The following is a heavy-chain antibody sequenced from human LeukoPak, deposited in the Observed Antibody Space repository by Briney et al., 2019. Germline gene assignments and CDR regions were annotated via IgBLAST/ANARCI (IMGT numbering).Heavy chain of an antibody. CDR3: ARELKVHSSSWTSSRFFDY. CDR2: ISSSGSTI. Sequence: GGSLRLSCAASGFTFSSYEMNWVRQAPGKGLEWVSYISSSGSTIYYADSVKGRFTISRDNAKNTLYLQMNSLRAEDTAVYYCARELKVHSSSWTSSRFFDYWGQGTLVTVSS. V-gene: IGHV3-48*03. J-gene: IGHJ4*02. D-gene: IGHD6-13*01. CDR1: GFTFSSYE.